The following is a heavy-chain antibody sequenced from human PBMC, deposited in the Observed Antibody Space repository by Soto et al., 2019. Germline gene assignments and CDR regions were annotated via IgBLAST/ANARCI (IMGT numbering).Heavy chain of an antibody. J-gene: IGHJ6*02. CDR3: AKDFKVSGSHYGTLNYYYGMDV. V-gene: IGHV3-30*18. Sequence: HPGGSLRLSCAASGLTFSTYGMQWVRQAPGKGLEWVAVISYDGYLKYYVDAVKGRFTVARDNSKNTLFPEMNSLRVEDTAVYFCAKDFKVSGSHYGTLNYYYGMDVWGQGTTVTVSS. CDR2: ISYDGYLK. CDR1: GLTFSTYG. D-gene: IGHD3-10*01.